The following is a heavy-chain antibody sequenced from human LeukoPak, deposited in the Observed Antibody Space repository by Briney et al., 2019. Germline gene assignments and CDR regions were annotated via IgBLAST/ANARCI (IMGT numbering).Heavy chain of an antibody. CDR1: GFTFSSYG. D-gene: IGHD2-2*02. CDR3: AKYPHTLLIPDAFDI. Sequence: QAGGSLRLSCAASGFTFSSYGMHWVRQAPGKGLEWVAFIRYDGSNKYYADSVKGRFTISRDNSKNTLYLQMNSLRAEDTAVYYCAKYPHTLLIPDAFDIWGQGTMVTVSS. V-gene: IGHV3-30*02. J-gene: IGHJ3*02. CDR2: IRYDGSNK.